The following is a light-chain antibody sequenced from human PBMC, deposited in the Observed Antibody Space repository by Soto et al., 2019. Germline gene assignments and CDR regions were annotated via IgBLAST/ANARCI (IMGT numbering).Light chain of an antibody. CDR3: CSFAVGAAVV. V-gene: IGLV2-23*01. Sequence: QSALTQPASVSASPGQSITISCTGTSSNVGTYDLVSWYQHHPDKAPKLIIYEGTKRPSGISSRFSGSKSGNTASLTISVLQAEDDADYYCCSFAVGAAVVFGGGTKLTVL. CDR2: EGT. CDR1: SSNVGTYDL. J-gene: IGLJ2*01.